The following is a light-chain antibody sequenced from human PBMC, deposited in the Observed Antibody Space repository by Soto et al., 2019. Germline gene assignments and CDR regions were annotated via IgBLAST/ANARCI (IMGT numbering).Light chain of an antibody. V-gene: IGKV1-39*01. Sequence: DMEMTQSPSSLSASVGDRVTITCRARQSIGNFLHWYQQQPGKAPRLLIYATSSLQSGVPSRFSGSGSGTDFTLTISSLQPEDCATYYCQQSYSTPYTFGQGNKLEI. CDR1: QSIGNF. J-gene: IGKJ2*01. CDR3: QQSYSTPYT. CDR2: ATS.